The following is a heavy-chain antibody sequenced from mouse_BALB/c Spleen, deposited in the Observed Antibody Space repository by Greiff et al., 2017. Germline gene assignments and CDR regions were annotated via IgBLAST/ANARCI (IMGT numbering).Heavy chain of an antibody. CDR3: ARSDYDGYYGAMDY. J-gene: IGHJ4*01. D-gene: IGHD2-3*01. Sequence: VKLQESGAELARPGASVKMSCKASGYTFTSYTMHWVKQRPGQGLEWIGYINPSSGYTNYNQKFKDKATLTADKSSSTAYMQLSSLTSEDSAVYYCARSDYDGYYGAMDYWGQGTSVTVSS. V-gene: IGHV1-4*01. CDR1: GYTFTSYT. CDR2: INPSSGYT.